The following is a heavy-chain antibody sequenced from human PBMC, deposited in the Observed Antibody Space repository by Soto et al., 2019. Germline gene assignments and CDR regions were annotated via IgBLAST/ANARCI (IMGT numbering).Heavy chain of an antibody. Sequence: ASVKVSCKASGGTFSSYPISWVRQAPGQGLEWMGWINPNSGGTNYAQKFQGRVTMTRDTSISTAYMELSRLRSDDTAVYYCANLWLIFDVEYQVLPDYSGQGTLVTVSS. CDR3: ANLWLIFDVEYQVLPDY. CDR2: INPNSGGT. CDR1: GGTFSSYP. D-gene: IGHD2-2*01. V-gene: IGHV1-2*02. J-gene: IGHJ4*02.